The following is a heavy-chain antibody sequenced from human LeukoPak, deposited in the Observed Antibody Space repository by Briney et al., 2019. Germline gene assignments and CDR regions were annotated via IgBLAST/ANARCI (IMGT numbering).Heavy chain of an antibody. Sequence: GGSLRLSCAASGFTFSSHWMHWVRQAPGKGLVWVSRINTDGTTTTYAGSAKGRFTISRDNAKNTLYLQMNSLRAEDTAVYFCARDLYYNSADFWGHGSLVTVSS. CDR2: INTDGTTT. CDR3: ARDLYYNSADF. D-gene: IGHD3-10*01. J-gene: IGHJ4*01. V-gene: IGHV3-74*01. CDR1: GFTFSSHW.